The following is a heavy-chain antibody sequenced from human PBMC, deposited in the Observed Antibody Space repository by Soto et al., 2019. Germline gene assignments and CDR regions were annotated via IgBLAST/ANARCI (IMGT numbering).Heavy chain of an antibody. CDR1: GGSISSGGYS. D-gene: IGHD2-21*02. V-gene: IGHV4-30-2*01. CDR3: ASVLFSGGPSTAFDS. J-gene: IGHJ4*02. Sequence: PSETLSLTCAVSGGSISSGGYSWSWIRQPPGKGLEWIGYIYHSGTTYYNPSLKSRVTISVDRSKNQFSLKMTSLTAADTALYYCASVLFSGGPSTAFDSWGQGTLVTVSS. CDR2: IYHSGTT.